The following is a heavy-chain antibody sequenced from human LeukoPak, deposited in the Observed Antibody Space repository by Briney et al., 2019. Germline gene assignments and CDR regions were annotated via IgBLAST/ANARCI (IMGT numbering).Heavy chain of an antibody. CDR2: MNPNSGNT. V-gene: IGHV1-8*01. Sequence: ASVKVSCKASGYTFTSYDINWVRQATGQGLEWMGWMNPNSGNTGYAQKFQGRVTITRNTSISTAYMELSSLRSEDTAVYYCAIWVDFWSAYYDYWGQGTLVTVSS. J-gene: IGHJ4*02. D-gene: IGHD3-3*01. CDR3: AIWVDFWSAYYDY. CDR1: GYTFTSYD.